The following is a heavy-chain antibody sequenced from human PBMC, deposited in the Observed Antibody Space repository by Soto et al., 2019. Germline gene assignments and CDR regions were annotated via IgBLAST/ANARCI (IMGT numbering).Heavy chain of an antibody. D-gene: IGHD1-20*01. CDR1: GGTFSSYA. CDR3: ARSYNWNPWAFDI. CDR2: IIPIFGTA. Sequence: ASVKVSCKASGGTFSSYAISWVRQAPGQGLEWMGGIIPIFGTANYAQKFQGRVTITADESTSTAYMELSSLRSEDTAVYYCARSYNWNPWAFDIWGQGTMVTVSS. V-gene: IGHV1-69*13. J-gene: IGHJ3*02.